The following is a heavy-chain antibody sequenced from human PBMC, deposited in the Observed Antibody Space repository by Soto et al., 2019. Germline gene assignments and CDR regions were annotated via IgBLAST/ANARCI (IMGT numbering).Heavy chain of an antibody. Sequence: QVQLQESGPGLVKPSQTLSLTCTVSGGSISSGDYYWSWIRQPPGKGLEWIGYIYYSGSTYYNPSLKSRVTISVDTSKNQFSLKLSSVTAADTAVYYCAREGNIVLMVYARKPDGGMDVWGQGTTVTVSS. CDR2: IYYSGST. V-gene: IGHV4-30-4*01. D-gene: IGHD2-8*01. CDR3: AREGNIVLMVYARKPDGGMDV. J-gene: IGHJ6*02. CDR1: GGSISSGDYY.